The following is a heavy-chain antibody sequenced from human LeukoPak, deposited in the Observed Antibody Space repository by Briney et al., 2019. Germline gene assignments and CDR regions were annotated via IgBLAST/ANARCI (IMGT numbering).Heavy chain of an antibody. D-gene: IGHD6-13*01. J-gene: IGHJ6*03. CDR2: IFTSGST. V-gene: IGHV4-4*07. CDR1: GGSISSYY. CDR3: ARDRPGYSSSWDLYYYYYMDV. Sequence: SETLSLTCTVSGGSISSYYWSWIRQPAGKGLEWIGRIFTSGSTHYNPSLKSRVTMSVDTSKNQFSLKLSSVTAADTDVYYCARDRPGYSSSWDLYYYYYMDVRGKGTTVTVSS.